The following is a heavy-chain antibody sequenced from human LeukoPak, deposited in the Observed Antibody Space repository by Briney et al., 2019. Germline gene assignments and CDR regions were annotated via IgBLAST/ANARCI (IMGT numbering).Heavy chain of an antibody. Sequence: PPGGSLRLSCAASGFTFRTYAMSWVRQAPGKGLEWVSGISDSGDGTYYAESVKGRFTISRDNSKNTLYLQMSSLRADDTAVYYCAKDWEITYRLGASDYWGQGTLVTVSS. J-gene: IGHJ4*02. V-gene: IGHV3-23*01. D-gene: IGHD3-16*01. CDR1: GFTFRTYA. CDR3: AKDWEITYRLGASDY. CDR2: ISDSGDGT.